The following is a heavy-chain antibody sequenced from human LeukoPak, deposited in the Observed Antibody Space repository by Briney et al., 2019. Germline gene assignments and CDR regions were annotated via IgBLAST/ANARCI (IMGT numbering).Heavy chain of an antibody. CDR3: AGESSSWYIFDY. CDR1: GGSFSGYY. CDR2: IYYSGST. Sequence: SETLSLTCAVYGGSFSGYYWSWIRQPPGKGLEWIGYIYYSGSTNYNPSLKSRVTISVDTSKNQFSLKLSSVTAADTAVYYCAGESSSWYIFDYWGQGTLVTVSS. V-gene: IGHV4-59*01. D-gene: IGHD6-13*01. J-gene: IGHJ4*02.